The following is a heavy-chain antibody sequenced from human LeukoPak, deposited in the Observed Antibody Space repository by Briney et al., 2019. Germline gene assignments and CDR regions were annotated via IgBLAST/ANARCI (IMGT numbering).Heavy chain of an antibody. CDR3: AREQRDSGKIDY. Sequence: GGSLRLSCAASGFTFSSYSMNWVRQAPGKGLEWVSSISSSSSYIYYADSVKGRFTISRDNAKNSLYLQMNSLRAEDTAVYYCAREQRDSGKIDYWGQGTLVTVSS. V-gene: IGHV3-21*01. CDR2: ISSSSSYI. D-gene: IGHD3-10*01. J-gene: IGHJ4*02. CDR1: GFTFSSYS.